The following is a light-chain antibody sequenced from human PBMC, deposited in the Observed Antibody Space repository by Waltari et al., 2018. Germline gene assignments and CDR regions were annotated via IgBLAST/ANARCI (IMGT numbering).Light chain of an antibody. CDR2: LNSDGSH. V-gene: IGLV4-69*01. CDR1: SGHSTYP. J-gene: IGLJ2*01. CDR3: QTWGTGFVV. Sequence: QVVLTQSPSASASLGASVTLTCSLSSGHSTYPIAWHQHQPEKGPQYLMKLNSDGSHFKGDGIPDRFSGSSSGAERYLTISSLQSEDEADYYCQTWGTGFVVFGGDQADRP.